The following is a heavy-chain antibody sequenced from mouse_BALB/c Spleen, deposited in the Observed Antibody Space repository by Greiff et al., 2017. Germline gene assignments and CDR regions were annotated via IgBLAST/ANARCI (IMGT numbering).Heavy chain of an antibody. CDR3: ARDLGFITTDGAY. Sequence: EVQLVESGGGLVKPGGSLKLSCAASGFTFTDYYMYWVRQTPEKRLEWVATISDGGSYTYYTDSVKGRVTISRDNAKNNLYLQMSSLKSEDTSMYYGARDLGFITTDGAYWGQGTLVTVSA. CDR1: GFTFTDYY. J-gene: IGHJ3*01. V-gene: IGHV5-4*02. CDR2: ISDGGSYT. D-gene: IGHD1-2*01.